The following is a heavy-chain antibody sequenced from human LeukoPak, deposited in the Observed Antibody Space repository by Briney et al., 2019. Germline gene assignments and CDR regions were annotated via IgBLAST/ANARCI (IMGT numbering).Heavy chain of an antibody. V-gene: IGHV4-39*07. Sequence: PSETLSLTCTVSGASISSSTYYWGWIRQPPGKGLEWIASIYCSGNTYYNPSLKSRVTISVDTSKNQFSLNLSSVTAADTAVYYCARGTSGYSYGYPNFDYWGQGTLVTVSS. CDR3: ARGTSGYSYGYPNFDY. J-gene: IGHJ4*02. CDR1: GASISSSTYY. CDR2: IYCSGNT. D-gene: IGHD5-18*01.